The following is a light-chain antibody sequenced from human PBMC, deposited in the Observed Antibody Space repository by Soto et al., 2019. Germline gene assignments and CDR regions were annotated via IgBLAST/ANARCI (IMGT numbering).Light chain of an antibody. CDR2: WAS. CDR3: QQYYSTSSMS. V-gene: IGKV4-1*01. Sequence: SQSQYSLAVYLGERATIDCKSCQSVLDSSNNRNYLAWYQQKPGQPPKLLIYWASTRESGVPGRFRGSGSGTDFTLTINSLQAEDVAVYYCQQYYSTSSMSFGPGPR. CDR1: QSVLDSSNNRNY. J-gene: IGKJ5*01.